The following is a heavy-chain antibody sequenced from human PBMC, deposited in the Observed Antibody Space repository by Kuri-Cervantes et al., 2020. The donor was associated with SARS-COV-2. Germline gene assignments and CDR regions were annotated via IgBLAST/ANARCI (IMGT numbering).Heavy chain of an antibody. CDR2: IYSGGST. Sequence: GESLKISCAAAEFTVSSNYMSWVRQAPGKGLEWVSVIYSGGSTYYADSVKGRFTISRDNSKNTLYLQMNSLRAEDTAVYYCAREGSSYDSSGYDAFDIWGQGTMVTVSS. CDR3: AREGSSYDSSGYDAFDI. J-gene: IGHJ3*02. V-gene: IGHV3-53*01. D-gene: IGHD3-22*01. CDR1: EFTVSSNY.